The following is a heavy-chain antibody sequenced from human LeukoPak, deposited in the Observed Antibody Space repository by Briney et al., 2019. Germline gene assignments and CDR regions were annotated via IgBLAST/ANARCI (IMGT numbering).Heavy chain of an antibody. D-gene: IGHD3-16*01. Sequence: SETLSLTCTVSGGSLSSSSYYWGWVRQPPGTGLEWGGSIYYSGSTYSHPSLKNRVTISVDTSKNQFSLKLSSVTAADTAVYYCARLCNYNYYYMDVGGKGTTVAVSS. V-gene: IGHV4-39*01. CDR3: ARLCNYNYYYMDV. CDR1: GGSLSSSSYY. J-gene: IGHJ6*03. CDR2: IYYSGST.